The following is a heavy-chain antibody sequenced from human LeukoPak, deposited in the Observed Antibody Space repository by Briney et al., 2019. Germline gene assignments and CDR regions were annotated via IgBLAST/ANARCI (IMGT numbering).Heavy chain of an antibody. D-gene: IGHD3-10*01. Sequence: PSETLSLTCAVSGGSFSGYYWSWVRQPPGKGLEWIGEINHSGSTNYNPSLKSRVTISVDTSKNQFSLKLSSVTAADTAVYYCAGGITNYYYYYYMDVWGKGTTVTVSS. CDR2: INHSGST. J-gene: IGHJ6*03. CDR1: GGSFSGYY. V-gene: IGHV4-34*01. CDR3: AGGITNYYYYYYMDV.